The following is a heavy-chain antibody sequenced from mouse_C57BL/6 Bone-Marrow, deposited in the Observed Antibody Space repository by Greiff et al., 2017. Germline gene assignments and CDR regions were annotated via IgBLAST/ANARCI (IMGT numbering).Heavy chain of an antibody. J-gene: IGHJ3*01. CDR3: ARNYGSSLRFAY. CDR1: GYTFTDYY. D-gene: IGHD1-1*01. CDR2: INPNNGGT. V-gene: IGHV1-26*01. Sequence: EVQLQQSGPELVKPGASVKISCKASGYTFTDYYMNWVKQSHGKSLEWIGDINPNNGGTSYNQKFKGKATLTVDKSSSTAYMELRSLTSEDSAVYYCARNYGSSLRFAYWGQGTLVTVSA.